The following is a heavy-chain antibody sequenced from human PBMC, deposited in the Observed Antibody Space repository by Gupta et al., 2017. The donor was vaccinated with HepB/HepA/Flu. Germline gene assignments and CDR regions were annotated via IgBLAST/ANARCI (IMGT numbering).Heavy chain of an antibody. CDR3: ARDLRFLEWSTPYYYYGMDV. CDR1: GSTFSRYA. Sequence: QVQLGESGGGVVQAGRSLRLSCAASGSTFSRYAMHWVRQAPGKGLEWVAVISYDGSNKYYADSVKGRFTISRDNSKNTLYLQMNSLRAEDTAVYYCARDLRFLEWSTPYYYYGMDVWGQGTTVTVSS. CDR2: ISYDGSNK. V-gene: IGHV3-30-3*01. D-gene: IGHD3-3*01. J-gene: IGHJ6*02.